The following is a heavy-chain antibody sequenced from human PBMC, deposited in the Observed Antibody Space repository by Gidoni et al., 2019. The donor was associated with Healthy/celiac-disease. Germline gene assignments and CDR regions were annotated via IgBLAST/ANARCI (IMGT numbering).Heavy chain of an antibody. Sequence: EVQLVESGGGLVQPGGSLRLSCAASGFTFSSYSMNWVRQAPGKGLEWVSYISSSSSTIYDADSVKGRFTISRDNAKNSLYLQMNSLRAEDTAVYYCASNPGAQKDWGQGTLVTVSS. CDR3: ASNPGAQKD. V-gene: IGHV3-48*01. CDR1: GFTFSSYS. D-gene: IGHD3-10*01. J-gene: IGHJ4*02. CDR2: ISSSSSTI.